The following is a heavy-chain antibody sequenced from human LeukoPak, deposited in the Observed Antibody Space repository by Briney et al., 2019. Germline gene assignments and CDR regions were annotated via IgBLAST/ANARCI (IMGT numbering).Heavy chain of an antibody. D-gene: IGHD3-16*01. V-gene: IGHV1-3*03. J-gene: IGHJ4*02. Sequence: ASVKVSCKASGYTFTSYAMHWVRQAPGQRLEWMGWINAGNGNTKYSQEFQGRVTITRDTSASTAYMELSSLRSEDTAVYYCARARRRYYDYVWGYSKESQYYFDYWGQGTLVTVSS. CDR3: ARARRRYYDYVWGYSKESQYYFDY. CDR2: INAGNGNT. CDR1: GYTFTSYA.